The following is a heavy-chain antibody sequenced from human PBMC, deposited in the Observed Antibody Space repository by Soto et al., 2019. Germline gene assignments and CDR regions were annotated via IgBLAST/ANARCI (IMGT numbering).Heavy chain of an antibody. D-gene: IGHD1-26*01. Sequence: QVQLQESGPGLVKPSETLSLTCTVSGGSISSYYWSWIRQPPGKGLEWIGYIYYSGSTNYNPSLKSRVTISLDTSTNQFSLKLSSVTAADTAVYYCARETTTRGDWFDPWGQGTLVTVSS. V-gene: IGHV4-59*01. CDR1: GGSISSYY. CDR3: ARETTTRGDWFDP. J-gene: IGHJ5*02. CDR2: IYYSGST.